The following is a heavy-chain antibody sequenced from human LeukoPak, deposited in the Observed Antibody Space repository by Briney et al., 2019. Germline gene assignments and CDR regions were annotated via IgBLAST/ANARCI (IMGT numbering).Heavy chain of an antibody. J-gene: IGHJ4*02. CDR2: IYESGST. Sequence: SETLSLTCAVYGESLNSYYWTWIRQPPGKGLEWIGEIYESGSTVYNPSLKSRVTISMVPSKQQFSLSLTSVTAADTAVYYCARGAWATRLGSWGLGTPVIVSS. CDR1: GESLNSYY. V-gene: IGHV4-34*01. CDR3: ARGAWATRLGS. D-gene: IGHD2-15*01.